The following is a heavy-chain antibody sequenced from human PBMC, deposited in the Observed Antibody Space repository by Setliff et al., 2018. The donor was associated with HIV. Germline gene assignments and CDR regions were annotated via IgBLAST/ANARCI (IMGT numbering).Heavy chain of an antibody. Sequence: PGGSLRLSCAASGFTFGSYAMHWVRQAPGRGLEWVSYISRSGNTIYYADSVKGRFTISRDNAKNSLFLQMNSLRAEDTAIYYCARLLRGGGNWFDSWGPGTLVTVSS. CDR3: ARLLRGGGNWFDS. CDR1: GFTFGSYA. CDR2: ISRSGNTI. V-gene: IGHV3-48*03. J-gene: IGHJ5*01. D-gene: IGHD3-10*01.